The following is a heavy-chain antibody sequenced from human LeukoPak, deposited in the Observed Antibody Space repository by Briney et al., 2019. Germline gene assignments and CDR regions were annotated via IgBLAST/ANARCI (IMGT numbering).Heavy chain of an antibody. Sequence: PGGSLRLSCAASGFTLSSYAMSWVRPAPGKGLEWGSSISASGGSTTYADSVKGRFTISRDNSKNTVYLQMNSLRAEETAVYYCAKVMKGSERLTMVRGVIIKTAGLYYMGVWGKGTTVTVSS. D-gene: IGHD3-10*01. CDR2: ISASGGST. J-gene: IGHJ6*03. CDR3: AKVMKGSERLTMVRGVIIKTAGLYYMGV. V-gene: IGHV3-23*01. CDR1: GFTLSSYA.